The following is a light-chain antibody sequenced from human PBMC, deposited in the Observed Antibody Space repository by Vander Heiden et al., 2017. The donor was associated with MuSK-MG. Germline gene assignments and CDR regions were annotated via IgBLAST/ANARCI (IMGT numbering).Light chain of an antibody. CDR2: DAS. J-gene: IGKJ4*01. Sequence: EIVLTQSPATLSLSPGERATLSCRASQDVDSFLAWYQQKPGQAPRLLIYDASNRVTGVPARFSGGGSETDFTLSISSLEPEDFAVYYCQMRGDWPPSFGGGTKVEIK. CDR1: QDVDSF. CDR3: QMRGDWPPS. V-gene: IGKV3-11*01.